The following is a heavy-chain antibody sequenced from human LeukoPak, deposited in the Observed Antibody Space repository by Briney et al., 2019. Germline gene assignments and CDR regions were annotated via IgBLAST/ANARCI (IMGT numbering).Heavy chain of an antibody. D-gene: IGHD5-24*01. Sequence: ASVKVSCKASGSTFKNYDINWVRQATGQGLEWVGWMNPNSGNTGFAQKFQDRVSMTRDTSINTAYMELTSLRSGDTAVYYCARATPGGLHGYSFDYWGQGTVVTV. CDR3: ARATPGGLHGYSFDY. J-gene: IGHJ4*02. V-gene: IGHV1-8*02. CDR2: MNPNSGNT. CDR1: GSTFKNYD.